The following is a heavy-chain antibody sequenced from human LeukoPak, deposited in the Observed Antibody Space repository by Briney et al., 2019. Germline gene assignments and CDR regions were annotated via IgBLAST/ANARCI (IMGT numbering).Heavy chain of an antibody. Sequence: SETLSLTCTVSGGSISSYYWSWIRQPPGKGLEWIGYIYYSGSTNYNPSLESRVTISVDTSKNQFSLKLSSVTAADTAVYYCATWNDNSGYYFDYWGQGTLVTVSS. V-gene: IGHV4-59*01. D-gene: IGHD3-22*01. CDR1: GGSISSYY. CDR3: ATWNDNSGYYFDY. J-gene: IGHJ4*02. CDR2: IYYSGST.